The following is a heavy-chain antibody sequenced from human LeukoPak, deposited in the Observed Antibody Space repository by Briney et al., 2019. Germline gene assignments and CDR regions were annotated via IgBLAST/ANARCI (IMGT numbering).Heavy chain of an antibody. Sequence: GGSLRLSCAASGFIFSSYWMSWVRQAPGKGLECVANIKQDGSEKYYVDSVRGRFTITRDNVKNSLYLQMNSLRAEDTAVYYCARELKQDEAIGASRRYFDWLLSGTNYYYYMDVWGKGTTVTVSS. CDR3: ARELKQDEAIGASRRYFDWLLSGTNYYYYMDV. CDR2: IKQDGSEK. V-gene: IGHV3-7*01. CDR1: GFIFSSYW. D-gene: IGHD3-9*01. J-gene: IGHJ6*03.